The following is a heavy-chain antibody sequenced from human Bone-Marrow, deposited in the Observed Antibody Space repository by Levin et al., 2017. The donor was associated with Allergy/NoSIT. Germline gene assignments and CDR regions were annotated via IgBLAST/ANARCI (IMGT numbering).Heavy chain of an antibody. CDR2: IYYSGST. CDR3: ARLSYDSSGRGAFDI. CDR1: GGSISSYY. D-gene: IGHD3-22*01. J-gene: IGHJ3*02. V-gene: IGHV4-59*08. Sequence: SQTLSLTCTVSGGSISSYYWSWIRQPPGKGLEWIGYIYYSGSTNYNPSLKSRVTISVDTSKNQFSLKLSSVTAADTAVYYCARLSYDSSGRGAFDIWGQGTMVTVSS.